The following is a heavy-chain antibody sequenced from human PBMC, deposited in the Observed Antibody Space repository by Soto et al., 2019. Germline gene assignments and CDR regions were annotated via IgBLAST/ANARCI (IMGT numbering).Heavy chain of an antibody. Sequence: QVRLVQSGAEVRRPGASVKVSSKAPGDTFTSYYLNWVRQAPGQGLEWMGVINPHGGSTKYAQKFQGRVTMTRDTSRSTVYMELRSLRSDDTAIYYCARSSGGNFGIIIEGSNWFDPWGQGTLVTVSS. CDR1: GDTFTSYY. CDR2: INPHGGST. J-gene: IGHJ5*02. CDR3: ARSSGGNFGIIIEGSNWFDP. V-gene: IGHV1-46*01. D-gene: IGHD3-3*01.